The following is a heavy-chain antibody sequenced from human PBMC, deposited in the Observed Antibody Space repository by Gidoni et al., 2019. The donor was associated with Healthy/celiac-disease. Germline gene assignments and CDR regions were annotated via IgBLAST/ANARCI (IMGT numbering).Heavy chain of an antibody. Sequence: EVQLVQSGAEVRKPGESRKIAWKGSGYSFTSYWIGWVRQLPGKGLEWMGIISPGDSDTRYSPSFQGQVTISADKSISTAYLQWSSLKASDTAMYYCAGYSSGWHDAFDIWGQGTMVTVSS. CDR3: AGYSSGWHDAFDI. D-gene: IGHD6-19*01. J-gene: IGHJ3*02. V-gene: IGHV5-51*01. CDR1: GYSFTSYW. CDR2: ISPGDSDT.